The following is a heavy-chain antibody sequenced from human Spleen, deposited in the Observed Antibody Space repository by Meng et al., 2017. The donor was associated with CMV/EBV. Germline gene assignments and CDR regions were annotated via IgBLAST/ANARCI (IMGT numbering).Heavy chain of an antibody. CDR1: YPFADFY. CDR3: ARVHSSSWYSPNWFDP. CDR2: INPKSGDT. D-gene: IGHD6-13*01. V-gene: IGHV1-2*02. Sequence: YPFADFYVHWVRQAPGRGLEWMGWINPKSGDTNNAQRFQGRVALTKDTSISTAYMELSRLTSDDTAVYYCARVHSSSWYSPNWFDPWGQGTLVTVSS. J-gene: IGHJ5*02.